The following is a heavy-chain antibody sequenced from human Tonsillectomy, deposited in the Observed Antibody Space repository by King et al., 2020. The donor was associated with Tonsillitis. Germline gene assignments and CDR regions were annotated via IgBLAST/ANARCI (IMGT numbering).Heavy chain of an antibody. CDR2: NYYSGST. CDR3: ARGVGQLLYYFDY. J-gene: IGHJ4*02. D-gene: IGHD2-2*01. Sequence: QLQESGPGLVKPSETLSLTCTVSGGSISSYYWSWLRQPPGKGLEWIGHNYYSGSTNHNPSLKSRVTISVDTSKSQFSLKLSSVTAADTAVYYCARGVGQLLYYFDYWGQGTLVTVSS. CDR1: GGSISSYY. V-gene: IGHV4-59*01.